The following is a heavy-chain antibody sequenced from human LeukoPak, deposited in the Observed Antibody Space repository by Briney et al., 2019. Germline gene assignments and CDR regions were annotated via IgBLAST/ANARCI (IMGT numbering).Heavy chain of an antibody. V-gene: IGHV1-24*01. CDR3: ATDRRYCSSTSCPRWDV. CDR2: FDPEDGET. J-gene: IGHJ6*04. D-gene: IGHD2-2*01. Sequence: GASVKVSCKVSGYTLTELSMHWVRHAPGKGLEWMGGFDPEDGETIYAQKFQGRVTMTEDTSTDTAYMELSSLRSEDTAVYYCATDRRYCSSTSCPRWDVWGKGTTVTVSS. CDR1: GYTLTELS.